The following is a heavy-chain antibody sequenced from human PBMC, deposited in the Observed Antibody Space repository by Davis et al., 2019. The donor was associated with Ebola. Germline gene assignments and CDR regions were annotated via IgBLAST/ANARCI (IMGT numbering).Heavy chain of an antibody. Sequence: HSQTLSLTCAISGDSVSINNGGWNWIRQSPSRGLEWLGRTYYNSKWYDDYAVSVKGRITINADPSKNQFSLQLNSVTPEDTAVYYCARGWLRGYLDYWGQGTLVTVSS. V-gene: IGHV6-1*01. CDR1: GDSVSINNGG. D-gene: IGHD3-3*01. CDR3: ARGWLRGYLDY. CDR2: TYYNSKWYD. J-gene: IGHJ4*02.